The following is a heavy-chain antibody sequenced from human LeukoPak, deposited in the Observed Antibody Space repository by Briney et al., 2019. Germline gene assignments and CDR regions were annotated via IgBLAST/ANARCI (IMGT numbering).Heavy chain of an antibody. CDR2: ISYDGSNK. D-gene: IGHD5-18*01. J-gene: IGHJ6*02. Sequence: PGGSLRLSCAASGFTFSSYSMNWVRQAPGKGLEWVAVISYDGSNKYYADSVKGRFTISRDNSKNTLYLQMNSLRAEDTAVYYCAKDLLRGYSYGRAQFSYYYGMDVWGQGTTVTVSS. V-gene: IGHV3-30*18. CDR1: GFTFSSYS. CDR3: AKDLLRGYSYGRAQFSYYYGMDV.